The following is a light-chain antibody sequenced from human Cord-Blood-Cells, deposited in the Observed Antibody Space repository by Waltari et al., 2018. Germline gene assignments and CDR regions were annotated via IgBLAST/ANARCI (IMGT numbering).Light chain of an antibody. CDR3: NSRDSSGNHWV. CDR2: GKN. CDR1: SLRSYY. V-gene: IGLV3-19*01. J-gene: IGLJ3*02. Sequence: SSELTQDPAVSVALGQTVRITCQGDSLRSYYASWYQQKPGQAPVLVIYGKNNRPSGTPYRCSGSSSGNTASLTITGAQAEDEADYYCNSRDSSGNHWVFGGGTKLTVL.